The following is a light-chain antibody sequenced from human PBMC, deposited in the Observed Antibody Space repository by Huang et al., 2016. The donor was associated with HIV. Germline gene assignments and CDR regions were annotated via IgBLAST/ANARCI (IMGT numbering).Light chain of an antibody. CDR1: QSVSSSY. CDR2: DAS. Sequence: EIVLTQSPGTLSLSPGESATLSCRASQSVSSSYLAWYQQKPGRAPRLLIDDASSRAAGIPDRFSGSGSGTDFTLTISRLEPEDFTVYYCQQYGSSQLTFGGGTKVEIK. CDR3: QQYGSSQLT. V-gene: IGKV3-20*01. J-gene: IGKJ4*01.